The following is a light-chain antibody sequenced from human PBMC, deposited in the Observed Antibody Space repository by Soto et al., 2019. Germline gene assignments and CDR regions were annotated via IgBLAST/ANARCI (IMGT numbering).Light chain of an antibody. CDR3: QQYGSSPLT. CDR2: GAS. V-gene: IGKV3-20*01. Sequence: EIVLTQSPGTLSLSPGERATRSCRASQSVSSSYLAWYQQKPGQAPRLLIYGASSRATGIPDRFSGSGSGTDFTLTISRLEPEDFAVYYCQQYGSSPLTFGPGNKVDIK. J-gene: IGKJ3*01. CDR1: QSVSSSY.